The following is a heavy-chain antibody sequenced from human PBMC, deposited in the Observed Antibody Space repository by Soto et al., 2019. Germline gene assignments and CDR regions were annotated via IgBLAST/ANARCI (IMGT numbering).Heavy chain of an antibody. J-gene: IGHJ4*02. CDR3: ASVTTIWSN. CDR1: GYSSSNYY. V-gene: IGHV1-46*01. D-gene: IGHD2-21*02. CDR2: VNPNGETT. Sequence: QVQVVQSGAEVKEPGASVKVSCKASGYSSSNYYTHWVRQAPGQGLEWMGIVNPNGETTNYAQRFQGRVALTRDTSTNTAYMDLSRLTSDDTASYFCASVTTIWSNWCQGTLVTVSS.